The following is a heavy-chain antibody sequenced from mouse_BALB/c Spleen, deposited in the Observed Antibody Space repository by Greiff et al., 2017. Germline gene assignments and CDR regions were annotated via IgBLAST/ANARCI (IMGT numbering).Heavy chain of an antibody. CDR1: GFTFSSFG. Sequence: EVKVVESGGGLVQPGGSRKLSCAASGFTFSSFGMHWVRQAPEKGLEWVAYISSGSSTIYYADTVKGRFTISRDNPKNTLFLQMTSLRSEDTAMYYCARLDAPFAYWGQGTLVTVSA. CDR3: ARLDAPFAY. J-gene: IGHJ3*01. V-gene: IGHV5-17*02. CDR2: ISSGSSTI.